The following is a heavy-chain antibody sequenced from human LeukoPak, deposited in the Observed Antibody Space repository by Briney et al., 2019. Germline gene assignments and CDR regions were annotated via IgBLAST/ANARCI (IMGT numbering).Heavy chain of an antibody. CDR1: GGSISSCY. J-gene: IGHJ5*02. D-gene: IGHD6-19*01. V-gene: IGHV4-4*07. CDR3: ARAPVAGSSGPNWFDP. CDR2: MYPSGST. Sequence: SETLSLTCTVSGGSISSCYWSWIRQPAGKGLEWIGRMYPSGSTNYNPSLKSRVTMSVDTSKNQFSLKLTSVTAADTAVYYCARAPVAGSSGPNWFDPWGQGTLVTVSS.